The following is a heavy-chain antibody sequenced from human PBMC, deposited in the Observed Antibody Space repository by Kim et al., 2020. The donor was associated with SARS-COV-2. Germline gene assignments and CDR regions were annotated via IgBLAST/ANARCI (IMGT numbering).Heavy chain of an antibody. D-gene: IGHD3-9*01. J-gene: IGHJ4*02. V-gene: IGHV3-23*01. CDR2: ISGSGGST. CDR1: GFTFSSYA. CDR3: AKLPHILMMAGVDY. Sequence: GGSLRLSCAASGFTFSSYAMSWVRQAPGKGLEWVSAISGSGGSTYYADSVKGRFTISRDNSKNTLYLQMNSLRAEDTAVYYCAKLPHILMMAGVDYWGQGTLVTVSS.